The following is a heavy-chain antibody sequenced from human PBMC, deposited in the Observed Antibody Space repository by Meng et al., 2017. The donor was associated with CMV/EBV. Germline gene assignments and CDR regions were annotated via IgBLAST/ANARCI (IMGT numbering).Heavy chain of an antibody. V-gene: IGHV3-21*01. CDR2: ISSSSSYI. CDR1: GFAVSGNY. J-gene: IGHJ6*02. D-gene: IGHD1-26*01. Sequence: GGSLRLSCAASGFAVSGNYMSWVRQAPGKGLEWVSSISSSSSYIYYADSVKGRFTISRDNAKNSLYLQMNSLRAEDTAVYYCARDDRSGSYYDYYYYGMDVWGQGTTVTVSS. CDR3: ARDDRSGSYYDYYYYGMDV.